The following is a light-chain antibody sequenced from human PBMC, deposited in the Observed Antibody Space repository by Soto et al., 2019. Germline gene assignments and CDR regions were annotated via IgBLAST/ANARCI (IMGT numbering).Light chain of an antibody. J-gene: IGKJ4*01. Sequence: EIVLTQSPGTLSLSPGEGATLSCRASQIVRSTYLAWFQQKPGQAPRLLIYGASTRATGIPDRFSGSGSGTDFTLTISGLEPKDFALYYCQQYDTWPITFGGGTKVDIK. CDR2: GAS. V-gene: IGKV3-20*01. CDR3: QQYDTWPIT. CDR1: QIVRSTY.